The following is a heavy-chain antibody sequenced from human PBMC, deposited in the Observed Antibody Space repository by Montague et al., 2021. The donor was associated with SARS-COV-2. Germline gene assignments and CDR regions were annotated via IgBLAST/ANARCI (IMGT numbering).Heavy chain of an antibody. Sequence: SETLSLTCTVSGGSISSYYWSWIRQPPGKGLEWIGYIYYSGSTNYNPSLKSRVTISVDTSKNQFSLKLSPVTAADTAVYYCARLGAGGNYYRSYYYGLDVWGQGTTVTVSS. V-gene: IGHV4-59*08. D-gene: IGHD3-10*01. CDR1: GGSISSYY. CDR3: ARLGAGGNYYRSYYYGLDV. J-gene: IGHJ6*02. CDR2: IYYSGST.